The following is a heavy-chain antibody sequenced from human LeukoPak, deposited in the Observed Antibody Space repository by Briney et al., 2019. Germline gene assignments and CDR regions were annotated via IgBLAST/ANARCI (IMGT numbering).Heavy chain of an antibody. CDR2: IYYSGST. Sequence: SETLSLTCTVSGGSISSGGYYWSWIRQHPGKGLEWIGYIYYSGSTYYNPSLKSRVTISVDTSKNQFSLKLSSVTAADTAVYYCAREVRGSYYVDNWGQGTLVTVSS. CDR1: GGSISSGGYY. J-gene: IGHJ4*02. V-gene: IGHV4-31*03. CDR3: AREVRGSYYVDN. D-gene: IGHD1-26*01.